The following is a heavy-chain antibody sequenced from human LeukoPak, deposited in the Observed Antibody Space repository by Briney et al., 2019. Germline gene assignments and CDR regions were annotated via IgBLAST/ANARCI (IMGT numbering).Heavy chain of an antibody. V-gene: IGHV4-30-4*08. Sequence: LRLSCAASGFTFSSYAMSWIRQPPGKGLEWIGYIYYSGSTYYNPSLKSRVTISVDTSKNQFSLKLSSVTAADTAVYYCARGGNGAQFDYWGQGTLVTVSS. CDR1: GFTFSSYA. J-gene: IGHJ4*02. CDR2: IYYSGST. CDR3: ARGGNGAQFDY. D-gene: IGHD1-1*01.